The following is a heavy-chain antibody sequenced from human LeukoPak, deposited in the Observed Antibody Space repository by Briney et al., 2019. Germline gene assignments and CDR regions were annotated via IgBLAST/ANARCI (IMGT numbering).Heavy chain of an antibody. CDR2: INAGNGNT. CDR1: GYTFTSYA. Sequence: ASVKVSCKASGYTFTSYAMHWVRQAPGQRLEWMGWINAGNGNTKYSQKFQGRVTITRDTSASTAYMELSSLRSEDTAVYYCARGSRGYSGYDYFGYFDYWGQGTLVTVSS. J-gene: IGHJ4*02. V-gene: IGHV1-3*01. CDR3: ARGSRGYSGYDYFGYFDY. D-gene: IGHD5-12*01.